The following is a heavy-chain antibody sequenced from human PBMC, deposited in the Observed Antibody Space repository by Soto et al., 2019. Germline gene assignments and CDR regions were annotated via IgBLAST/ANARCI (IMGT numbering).Heavy chain of an antibody. Sequence: PGESLKISCKGSGYSFTSYWISWVRQMPGKGLEWMGRIDPSDSYTNYSPSFQGHVTISADKSISTAYLQWSSLKASDTAMYYCATPSRGYCSGGSCFSPSYGMDVSGQGTTVTVSS. CDR3: ATPSRGYCSGGSCFSPSYGMDV. CDR2: IDPSDSYT. CDR1: GYSFTSYW. J-gene: IGHJ6*02. V-gene: IGHV5-10-1*01. D-gene: IGHD2-15*01.